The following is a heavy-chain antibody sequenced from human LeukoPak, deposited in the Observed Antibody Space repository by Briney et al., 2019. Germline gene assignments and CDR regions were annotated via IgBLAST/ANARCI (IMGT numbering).Heavy chain of an antibody. D-gene: IGHD4-17*01. CDR3: ARFPTGFDY. J-gene: IGHJ4*02. Sequence: GGSLRLSCAASGFTSSSYWMSWVRQAPGKGLEWVASIKEDGSEKYYVDSVKGRFTISRDNAKDSLYLQMNSLRAEDTAMYYCARFPTGFDYWGQGTLVTVSS. CDR1: GFTSSSYW. CDR2: IKEDGSEK. V-gene: IGHV3-7*05.